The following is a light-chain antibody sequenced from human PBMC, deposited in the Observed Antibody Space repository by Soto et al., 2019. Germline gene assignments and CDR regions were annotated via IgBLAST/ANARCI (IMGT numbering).Light chain of an antibody. CDR3: QQYNSYST. J-gene: IGKJ1*01. V-gene: IGKV1-5*03. Sequence: DIQMTQSPSTLSASVGDRVTITCLASQSISGWLAWYQQKPGKVPKLLIYKASSLESGVPSRFSGSGSGTEFTLTISSLQPDDFATYYCQQYNSYSTFGQGTKVEIK. CDR2: KAS. CDR1: QSISGW.